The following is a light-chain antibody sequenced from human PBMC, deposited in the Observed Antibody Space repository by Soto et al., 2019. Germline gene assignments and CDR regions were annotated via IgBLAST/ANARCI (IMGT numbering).Light chain of an antibody. V-gene: IGKV1-12*01. J-gene: IGKJ1*01. CDR1: QGIGTW. Sequence: DIQMTQSPSSVSASVGDRVTITCRASQGIGTWLAWYQQKPGKGPNLLIYAASSLESGVPSRFSGSGPGTDFALPISRLQPEDFATYYCQQADSFPKTFGQGTKGDIK. CDR2: AAS. CDR3: QQADSFPKT.